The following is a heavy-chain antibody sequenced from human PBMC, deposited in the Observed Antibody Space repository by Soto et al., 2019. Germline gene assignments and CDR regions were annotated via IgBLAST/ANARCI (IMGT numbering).Heavy chain of an antibody. J-gene: IGHJ6*02. CDR2: ISAYNGNT. CDR1: VYTFTSYG. Sequence: GXSVKVSCKAFVYTFTSYGISWVRQAPGQGLEWMGWISAYNGNTNYAQKLQGRVTMTTDTSTSTAYMELRSLRSDDTAVYCCARDYRWGPGGMDAWGQGTTVTVSS. D-gene: IGHD2-21*02. CDR3: ARDYRWGPGGMDA. V-gene: IGHV1-18*01.